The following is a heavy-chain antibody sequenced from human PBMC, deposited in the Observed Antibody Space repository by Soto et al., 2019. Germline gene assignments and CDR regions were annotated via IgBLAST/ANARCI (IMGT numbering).Heavy chain of an antibody. J-gene: IGHJ6*02. CDR3: ARVVDYYDPYYYYGMDV. D-gene: IGHD3-22*01. Sequence: RHSCGVAGGTISSYGMHRVRKAPGKGLEWVAVMWSEGGNKHYADSVKGRFTISRDNAKNSLYLQMNSLRAEDTAVYYCARVVDYYDPYYYYGMDVWGQGTTVTVSS. CDR1: GGTISSYG. CDR2: MWSEGGNK. V-gene: IGHV3-33*01.